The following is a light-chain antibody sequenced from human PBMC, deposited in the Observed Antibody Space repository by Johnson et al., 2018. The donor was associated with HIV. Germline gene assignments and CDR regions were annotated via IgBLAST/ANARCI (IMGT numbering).Light chain of an antibody. J-gene: IGLJ1*01. V-gene: IGLV1-51*02. CDR3: GTWDDSLSALYV. CDR2: ESN. Sequence: QSVLTQPPSVSAAPGQKVTISCSGSSSNIGNNYVSWYQQLPGTAPKLLIYESNKRPSGIPDRFSGSKSGTSATLGITGLLTGDEADYYCGTWDDSLSALYVFGTGTKVTVL. CDR1: SSNIGNNY.